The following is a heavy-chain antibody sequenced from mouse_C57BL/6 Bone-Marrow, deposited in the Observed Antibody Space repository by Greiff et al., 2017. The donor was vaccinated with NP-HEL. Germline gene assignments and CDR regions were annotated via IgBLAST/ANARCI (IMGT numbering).Heavy chain of an antibody. D-gene: IGHD1-1*01. J-gene: IGHJ3*01. CDR3: TPQFITSAY. CDR2: IDPENGDT. V-gene: IGHV14-4*01. Sequence: EVQLQQSGAELVRPGASVKLSCTASGFNIKDDYMHWVKQRPEQGLEWIGWIDPENGDTEYASKFQGKATITADTSSNTAYLQLSSLTSEDTAVYYCTPQFITSAYWGQGTLVTVSA. CDR1: GFNIKDDY.